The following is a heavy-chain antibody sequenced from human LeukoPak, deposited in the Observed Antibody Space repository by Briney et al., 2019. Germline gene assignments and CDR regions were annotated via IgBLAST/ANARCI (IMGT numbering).Heavy chain of an antibody. D-gene: IGHD4-17*01. V-gene: IGHV3-33*06. CDR2: IWYDGSNK. J-gene: IGHJ4*02. CDR1: GSTFSSYG. Sequence: PGRSLRLSCAASGSTFSSYGMHWVRQAPGKGLEWVAVIWYDGSNKYYADSVKGRFTISRDNSKNTLYLQMNSLRAEDTAVYYCAKDPEDYGDYGSLDYWGQGTLVTVSS. CDR3: AKDPEDYGDYGSLDY.